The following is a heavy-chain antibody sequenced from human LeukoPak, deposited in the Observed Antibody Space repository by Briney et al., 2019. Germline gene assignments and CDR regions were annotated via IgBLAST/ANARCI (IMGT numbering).Heavy chain of an antibody. CDR3: AKWGTYYYDSSLDGMDV. CDR2: ISGSGGST. D-gene: IGHD3-22*01. CDR1: GFTFSSYA. J-gene: IGHJ6*02. V-gene: IGHV3-23*01. Sequence: GSLRLSCAAPGFTFSSYAMSWVRQAPGKGLEWVSAISGSGGSTYYADSVKGRFTISRDNSKNTLYLQMNSLRAEDTAVYYCAKWGTYYYDSSLDGMDVWGQGTTVTVSS.